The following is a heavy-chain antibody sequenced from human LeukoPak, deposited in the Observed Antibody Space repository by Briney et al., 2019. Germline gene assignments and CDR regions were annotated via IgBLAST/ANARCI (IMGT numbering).Heavy chain of an antibody. J-gene: IGHJ3*02. Sequence: ASVKVSCKASGYTFTSYAMHWVRRAPGQRLEWMGWINAGNGNTKYSQKFQGRVTITRDTSASTAYMELSSLRSEDTAVYYCARDVLSYDFWSGYYKDAFDIWGQGTMVTVSS. CDR2: INAGNGNT. D-gene: IGHD3-3*01. CDR3: ARDVLSYDFWSGYYKDAFDI. V-gene: IGHV1-3*01. CDR1: GYTFTSYA.